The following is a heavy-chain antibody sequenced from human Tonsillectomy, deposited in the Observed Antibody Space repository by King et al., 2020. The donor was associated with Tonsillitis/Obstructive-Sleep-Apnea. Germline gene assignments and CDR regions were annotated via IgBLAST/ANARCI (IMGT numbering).Heavy chain of an antibody. D-gene: IGHD3-3*01. V-gene: IGHV4-39*01. CDR2: IYYSGTT. CDR1: GGSISSRSYY. Sequence: LQLQESGPGLVKPSETLSLTCTVSGGSISSRSYYWGWVRQPPGKGLEWIATIYYSGTTYYNPPLKSRVTMSVDTSTNQFSLNLRSVTASDTAVYYCMRYHEDDDGNYYYYMDVWGKGTTVTVSS. J-gene: IGHJ6*03. CDR3: MRYHEDDDGNYYYYMDV.